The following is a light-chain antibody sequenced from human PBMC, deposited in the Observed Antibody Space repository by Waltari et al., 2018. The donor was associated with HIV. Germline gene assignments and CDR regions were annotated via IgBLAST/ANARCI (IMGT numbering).Light chain of an antibody. CDR3: QQYYSLPRT. CDR2: WAT. J-gene: IGKJ1*01. CDR1: HTVLYSSNNKNS. V-gene: IGKV4-1*01. Sequence: DIALIQSPDFLAVSLGERATVSCKSNHTVLYSSNNKNSLAWYQHKPGQPPKLLFYWATTRESGVPDRFGGSGSGTDFALTISSLQAEDVAVYYCQQYYSLPRTFGQGTKVEIK.